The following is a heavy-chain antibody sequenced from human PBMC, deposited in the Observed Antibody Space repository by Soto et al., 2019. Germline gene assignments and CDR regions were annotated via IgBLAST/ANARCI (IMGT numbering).Heavy chain of an antibody. J-gene: IGHJ6*03. CDR1: GFTFSSYA. CDR2: ISGSGGST. D-gene: IGHD2-15*01. CDR3: AKDWGGYDCSGGSCGLVYYYYYYYMDV. Sequence: GGSLRLSCAASGFTFSSYAMSWVRQAPGKGLEWVSAISGSGGSTYYADSGKGRFTISRDNSKNTLYLQMNSLRAEETAVYYCAKDWGGYDCSGGSCGLVYYYYYYYMDVWGKGTTVTVSS. V-gene: IGHV3-23*01.